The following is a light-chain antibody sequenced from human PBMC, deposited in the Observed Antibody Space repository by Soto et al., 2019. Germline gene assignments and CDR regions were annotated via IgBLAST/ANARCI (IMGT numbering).Light chain of an antibody. CDR2: YDS. CDR1: NIGSKS. CDR3: QVWDSRSDHVV. V-gene: IGLV3-21*04. J-gene: IGLJ2*01. Sequence: SYELTQPPSVSVAPGKTARITCGGTNIGSKSVHWYQQKPGQAPVLVIYYDSDRPSGIPERFSGSNSGNTATLTISRVEAGDEADYYCQVWDSRSDHVVFGGGTKVTVL.